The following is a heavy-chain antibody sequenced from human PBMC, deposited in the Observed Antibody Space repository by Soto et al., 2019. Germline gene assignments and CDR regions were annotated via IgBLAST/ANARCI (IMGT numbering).Heavy chain of an antibody. J-gene: IGHJ4*02. CDR3: AKSPLEYCSGGSFDTPQYFVY. Sequence: EVQLLDSGGGLVQPGGSLRLSCAASGFTFSNYAMSWVRQAPGKGLEWVSGVGGSGDSTYYADSVKGRFTMSRDNAKATLDLQMNTLRDEEAAIYYCAKSPLEYCSGGSFDTPQYFVYLGQGTLVTVSS. CDR1: GFTFSNYA. CDR2: VGGSGDST. V-gene: IGHV3-23*01. D-gene: IGHD6-25*01.